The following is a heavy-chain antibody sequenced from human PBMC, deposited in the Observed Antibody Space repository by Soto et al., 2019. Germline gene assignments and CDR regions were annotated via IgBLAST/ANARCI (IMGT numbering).Heavy chain of an antibody. J-gene: IGHJ6*02. V-gene: IGHV1-2*02. CDR3: AREPRYYDFWSGYLYGMDV. CDR1: GYTFTGYY. Sequence: ASVKVSCKASGYTFTGYYMHWVRQAPGQGLEWTGWINPNSGGTNYAQKFQGRVTMTRDTSISTAYMELSRLRSDDTAVYYCAREPRYYDFWSGYLYGMDVWGQGTTVTVSS. CDR2: INPNSGGT. D-gene: IGHD3-3*01.